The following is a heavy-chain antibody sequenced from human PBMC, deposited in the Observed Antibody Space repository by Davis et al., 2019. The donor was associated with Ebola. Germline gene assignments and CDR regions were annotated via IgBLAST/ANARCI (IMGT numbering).Heavy chain of an antibody. CDR2: INPNSGGT. J-gene: IGHJ5*02. V-gene: IGHV1-2*02. CDR3: ARDEIEYSSSSVWFDP. Sequence: ASVKVSCKASGYTFTNYGISWVRHAPGQGLEWMGWINPNSGGTNYAQKFQGRVTMTRDTSISTAYMELSRLRSDDTAVYYCARDEIEYSSSSVWFDPWGQGTLVTVSS. CDR1: GYTFTNYG. D-gene: IGHD6-6*01.